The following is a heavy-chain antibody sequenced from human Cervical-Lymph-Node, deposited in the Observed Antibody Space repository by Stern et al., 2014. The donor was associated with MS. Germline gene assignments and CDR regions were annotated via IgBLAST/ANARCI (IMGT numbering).Heavy chain of an antibody. CDR3: ATSWHTLYYYYYLDV. CDR2: IIPLFNTA. D-gene: IGHD3-10*01. Sequence: VQLVQSGAEVKKPGSSVKVSCEASGGAFTRYVFSWVRQAPGQGLEWMGGIIPLFNTAAYAQKFQGRVTITADESTSTVYMELSSLRSEDTAVYYCATSWHTLYYYYYLDVWGRGTAVTVSS. CDR1: GGAFTRYV. J-gene: IGHJ6*02. V-gene: IGHV1-69*01.